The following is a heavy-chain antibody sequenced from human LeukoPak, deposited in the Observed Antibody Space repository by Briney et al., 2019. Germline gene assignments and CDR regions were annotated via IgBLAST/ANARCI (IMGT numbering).Heavy chain of an antibody. Sequence: GGSLRLSCAASGFTFSSYSMTWVRQAPGKGLEWVSSISSSSSYIYYADSVEGRFTISRDNAKNSLYLQMNSLRAEDTAVYYCARVGVRYSSGGTFDYWGQGTLVTVSS. V-gene: IGHV3-21*01. CDR3: ARVGVRYSSGGTFDY. J-gene: IGHJ4*02. CDR1: GFTFSSYS. CDR2: ISSSSSYI. D-gene: IGHD6-19*01.